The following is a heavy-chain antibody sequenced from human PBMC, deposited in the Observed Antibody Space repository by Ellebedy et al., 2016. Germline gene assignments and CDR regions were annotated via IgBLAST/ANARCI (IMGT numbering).Heavy chain of an antibody. Sequence: SETLSLTXTVSGASISSSYWSWIRQPPGKGLEWIGYIYYTGSTNYNPSLKSRVTMSVDTSKNQFSLKLSSVTAADTAVYYCARSMVRVSWFDPWGQGTLVTVSS. V-gene: IGHV4-59*08. CDR2: IYYTGST. D-gene: IGHD3-10*01. CDR3: ARSMVRVSWFDP. CDR1: GASISSSY. J-gene: IGHJ5*02.